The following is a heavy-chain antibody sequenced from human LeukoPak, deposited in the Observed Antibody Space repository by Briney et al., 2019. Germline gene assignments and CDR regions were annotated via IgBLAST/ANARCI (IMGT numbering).Heavy chain of an antibody. J-gene: IGHJ4*02. Sequence: GASVKVSCKASGYTFTHYYVHWVRQAPGQGPEYMGIINPSAGNTNYAQKFRGRITMTRDTSTTTVYMELSSLVSEDTAVYYCARERPSKCYFDYWGQGTLVTVSS. CDR2: INPSAGNT. CDR3: ARERPSKCYFDY. CDR1: GYTFTHYY. V-gene: IGHV1-46*01.